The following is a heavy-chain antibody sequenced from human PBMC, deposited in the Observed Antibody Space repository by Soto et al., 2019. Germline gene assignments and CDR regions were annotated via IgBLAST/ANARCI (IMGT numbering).Heavy chain of an antibody. CDR3: ARHDSPDSYKYGMDV. CDR2: IIPIFGTA. CDR1: GGAFSSYA. J-gene: IGHJ6*02. V-gene: IGHV1-69*13. Sequence: GASVKASSKASGGAFSSYAISWVRQAPGQGLEWMGGIIPIFGTANYAQKFQGRVTITADESTSTAYMELSSLRSEDTAVYYCARHDSPDSYKYGMDVWGQGTTVTVSS. D-gene: IGHD3-16*01.